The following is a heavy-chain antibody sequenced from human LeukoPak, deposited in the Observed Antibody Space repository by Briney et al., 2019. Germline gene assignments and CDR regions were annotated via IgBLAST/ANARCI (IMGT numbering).Heavy chain of an antibody. V-gene: IGHV1-18*01. Sequence: ASVKVSCKASGYSFTTYAISWVRQAPGQGLEWMGRISAYNGNTNYAQKLQGRVTMTTDTSTNTAYMDLGSLRSDDTAVYYCARDKGYCTSASCSIDYWGQGTLVTVSS. CDR3: ARDKGYCTSASCSIDY. D-gene: IGHD2-2*01. J-gene: IGHJ4*02. CDR1: GYSFTTYA. CDR2: ISAYNGNT.